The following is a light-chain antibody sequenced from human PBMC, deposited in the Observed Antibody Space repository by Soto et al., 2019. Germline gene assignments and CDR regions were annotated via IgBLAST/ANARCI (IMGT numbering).Light chain of an antibody. V-gene: IGKV1-9*01. Sequence: DIQLTQSPSFLSASVGDRVTITCRASQAMSSSLAWYQQKPAQAPKLLIYASSTLQSGVPSRFSGSGSGTEFTLTISNLQPEDFASYFCLQDYNYPYTFGQGTKLEIK. CDR3: LQDYNYPYT. CDR2: ASS. CDR1: QAMSSS. J-gene: IGKJ2*01.